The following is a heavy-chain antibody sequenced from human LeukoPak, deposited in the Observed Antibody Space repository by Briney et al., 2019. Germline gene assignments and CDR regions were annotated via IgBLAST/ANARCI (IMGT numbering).Heavy chain of an antibody. D-gene: IGHD4-11*01. CDR3: ARNLGTVTGT. CDR2: IYSGGST. J-gene: IGHJ5*02. CDR1: GFTFSSYS. V-gene: IGHV3-66*01. Sequence: PGGSLRLSCAASGFTFSSYSMSWVRQAPGKGLEWVSVIYSGGSTYYADSVKGRFTISRDNSKNTLYLQMNSLRAEDTAVYYCARNLGTVTGTWGQGTLVTVSS.